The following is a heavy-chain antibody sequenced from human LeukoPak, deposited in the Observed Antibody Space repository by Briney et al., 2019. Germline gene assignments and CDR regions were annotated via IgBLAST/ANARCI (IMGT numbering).Heavy chain of an antibody. D-gene: IGHD3-3*01. CDR1: GYSISSGYY. V-gene: IGHV4-38-2*01. CDR2: IHHSGST. CDR3: ARTDTIFGVVIVGYYFDY. J-gene: IGHJ4*02. Sequence: NPSETLSLTCAVSGYSISSGYYWGWIRPPPGKGLEWIGSIHHSGSTFYNSSPKSRVTISVDTSKNQHSLKLSSVTAADTAVYYCARTDTIFGVVIVGYYFDYWGQGTLVTVSS.